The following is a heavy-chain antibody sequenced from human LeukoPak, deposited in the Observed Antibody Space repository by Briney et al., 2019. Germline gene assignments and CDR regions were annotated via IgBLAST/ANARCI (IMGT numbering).Heavy chain of an antibody. CDR2: ISGSGGST. CDR1: GFTFSSYA. D-gene: IGHD3-22*01. Sequence: GGSLRLSCAASGFTFSSYAMSWVRQAPGKGLEWVSAISGSGGSTYYADSVKGRFTISGDNSKNTLYLQMNSLRAEDTAVYYCAKERDTGITMIVVALDAFDIWGQGTMVTVSS. J-gene: IGHJ3*02. V-gene: IGHV3-23*01. CDR3: AKERDTGITMIVVALDAFDI.